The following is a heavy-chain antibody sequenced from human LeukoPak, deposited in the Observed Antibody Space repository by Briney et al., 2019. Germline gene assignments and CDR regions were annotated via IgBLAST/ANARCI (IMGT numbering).Heavy chain of an antibody. CDR2: IYTSGST. J-gene: IGHJ6*03. CDR1: GGSISSYY. V-gene: IGHV4-4*07. D-gene: IGHD6-13*01. Sequence: SETLSLTCTVSGGSISSYYWSWIRQPAGKGLEWIGRIYTSGSTNYNPSLKSRVTMSVDTSKNQFSLKLSSVTAADTAVYYCARVGHPTIAAAGTYGYYYMDVWGKGTTVTVSS. CDR3: ARVGHPTIAAAGTYGYYYMDV.